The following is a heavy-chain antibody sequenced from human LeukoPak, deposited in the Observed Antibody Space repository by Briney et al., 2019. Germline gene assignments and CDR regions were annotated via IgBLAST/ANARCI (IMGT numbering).Heavy chain of an antibody. D-gene: IGHD3-10*01. CDR3: ARDGSTMVRGAMYNWFDP. V-gene: IGHV4-34*01. CDR1: GGSFSGYY. Sequence: SETLSLTCAVYGGSFSGYYWSWIRQPPGKGLEWIGEINHSGSTNYNPSLKSRVTISVDTSKNQFSLKLSSVTAADTAVYYCARDGSTMVRGAMYNWFDPWGQGTLVTVSS. J-gene: IGHJ5*02. CDR2: INHSGST.